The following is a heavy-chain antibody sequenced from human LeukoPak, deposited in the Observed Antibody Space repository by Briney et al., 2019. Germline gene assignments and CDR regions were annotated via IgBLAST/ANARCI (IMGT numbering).Heavy chain of an antibody. J-gene: IGHJ5*02. V-gene: IGHV3-23*01. CDR3: ANLRPIYLYFDP. CDR1: GFTFSSYA. CDR2: ISGSGGST. D-gene: IGHD2-2*02. Sequence: PGGSLRLSCAASGFTFSSYAMSWVRQAPGKGLEWVSAISGSGGSTYYADSVKGRVTISRDNSKNTLYLQMNSLRAEDTAVYYCANLRPIYLYFDPWGQGTLVTVSS.